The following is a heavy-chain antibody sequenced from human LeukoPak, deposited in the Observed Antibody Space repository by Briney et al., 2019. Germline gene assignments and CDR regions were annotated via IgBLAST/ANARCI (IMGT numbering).Heavy chain of an antibody. CDR3: AKRADSPQRYFQH. J-gene: IGHJ1*01. D-gene: IGHD6-25*01. V-gene: IGHV3-23*01. CDR1: GFTFSNYA. CDR2: ISGSGGSS. Sequence: GGSLRPSCGGSGFTFSNYAMIWVRQAPGKGLEWVSGISGSGGSSFYADSVKGRFTISRDNSKNTVYLQMNSLTAADTAVYYCAKRADSPQRYFQHWGQGTLVTVSS.